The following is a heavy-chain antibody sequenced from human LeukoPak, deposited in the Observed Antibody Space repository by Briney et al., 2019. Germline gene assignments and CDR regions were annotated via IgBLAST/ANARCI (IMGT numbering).Heavy chain of an antibody. CDR2: ISGSGGST. CDR1: GFTFSSHA. CDR3: AKLYFGDSAEYFHH. J-gene: IGHJ1*01. D-gene: IGHD4-17*01. Sequence: GGSLRLSCAAFGFTFSSHAMSWVRQAPGKGLEWVSGISGSGGSTYYADSVKGRFTISRDNSKNTLYLQMNSLRAEDTAVYYCAKLYFGDSAEYFHHWGQGTLVTVSS. V-gene: IGHV3-23*01.